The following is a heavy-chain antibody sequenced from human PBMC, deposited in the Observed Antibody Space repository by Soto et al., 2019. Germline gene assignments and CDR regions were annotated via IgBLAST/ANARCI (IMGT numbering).Heavy chain of an antibody. CDR2: IYYSGST. Sequence: PSETLSLTCTVSGGSISSGGYYWSWISQHPGKGLEWIGYIYYSGSTYYNPSLKSRVTISVDTSKNQFSLKLSSVTAADTAVYYCARDPRSGYDSSGYYYTGAFDIWGQGTMVTVSS. V-gene: IGHV4-31*03. D-gene: IGHD3-22*01. CDR1: GGSISSGGYY. J-gene: IGHJ3*02. CDR3: ARDPRSGYDSSGYYYTGAFDI.